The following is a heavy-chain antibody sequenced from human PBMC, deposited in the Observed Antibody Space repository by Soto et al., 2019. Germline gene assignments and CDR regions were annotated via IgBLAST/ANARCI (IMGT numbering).Heavy chain of an antibody. V-gene: IGHV3-74*01. Sequence: EVPLVESEGGLVQPGGSLRLSCAASGFTFSYYWMHWVRQAPGQGLVWVSRIHSDGSSTTSAASVKGRFTSSRDNAKNTLYLQMNSLRAAATAVYYCARGDRGAFDLWGQGTMVTVSS. CDR2: IHSDGSST. J-gene: IGHJ3*01. CDR3: ARGDRGAFDL. CDR1: GFTFSYYW. D-gene: IGHD2-21*02.